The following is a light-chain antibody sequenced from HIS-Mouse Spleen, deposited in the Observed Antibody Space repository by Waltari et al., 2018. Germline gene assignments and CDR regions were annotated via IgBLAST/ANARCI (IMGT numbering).Light chain of an antibody. CDR1: SSYVGGFNL. V-gene: IGLV2-23*01. Sequence: QSALTQPASVSGSPGQSITIPCTGTSSYVGGFNLVSWYQQHPGKAPKLMIYEGSKRPSGVSNRFSGSKSGNTASLTISGLQAEDEADYYCCSYAGSSTWVFGGGTKLTVI. CDR3: CSYAGSSTWV. J-gene: IGLJ3*02. CDR2: EGS.